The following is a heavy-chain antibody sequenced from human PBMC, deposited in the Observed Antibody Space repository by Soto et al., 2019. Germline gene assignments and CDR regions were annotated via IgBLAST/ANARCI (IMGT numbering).Heavy chain of an antibody. CDR3: ARWVGGNYFHY. D-gene: IGHD1-26*01. CDR2: INAGNGNT. V-gene: IGHV1-3*01. CDR1: GYTFTSYA. Sequence: ASVKVSCEASGYTFTSYAMHWVRQAPGQRLEWMGWINAGNGNTKYSQKFQGRVTITRDTSASTAYMELSSLRSEDTAVYYCARWVGGNYFHYWGQGTLVTVSS. J-gene: IGHJ4*02.